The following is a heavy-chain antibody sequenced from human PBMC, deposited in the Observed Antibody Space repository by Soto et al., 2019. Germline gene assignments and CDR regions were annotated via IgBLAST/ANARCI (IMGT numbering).Heavy chain of an antibody. V-gene: IGHV3-66*01. CDR1: GFTVSSNY. CDR3: AREIGRGAAQTNYMDV. CDR2: IYSGGST. D-gene: IGHD6-6*01. J-gene: IGHJ6*03. Sequence: EVQLVESGGGLVQHGGSLRLSCAASGFTVSSNYMSWVRQAPGKGLEWVSVIYSGGSTFYADSVKGRFTISRDNSKNKVYLQMNSLRAEDAGVYYCAREIGRGAAQTNYMDVWGKGTTVTVS.